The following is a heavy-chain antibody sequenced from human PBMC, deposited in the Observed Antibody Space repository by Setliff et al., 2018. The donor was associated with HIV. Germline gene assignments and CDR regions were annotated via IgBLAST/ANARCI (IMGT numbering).Heavy chain of an antibody. CDR1: GGSVSSPSYY. Sequence: SETLSLTCAVSGGSVSSPSYYWGWIRQPPGKGLEWIGSVYNSGITFKNPSLKSRVSISVDRSGNQFSLRLTSETAVDTAVYYCATCRHRPSNWFDPWGQGTVVTVSS. V-gene: IGHV4-39*07. CDR3: ATCRHRPSNWFDP. J-gene: IGHJ5*02. CDR2: VYNSGIT.